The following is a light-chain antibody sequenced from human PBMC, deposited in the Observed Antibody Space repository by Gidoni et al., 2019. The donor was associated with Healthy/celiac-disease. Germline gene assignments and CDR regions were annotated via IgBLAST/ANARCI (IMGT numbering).Light chain of an antibody. Sequence: SSELTQDPAVSVALGQTVRITCQGDSLRSYYASWYQQKPGQAPVLVIHGQNNRPSGIPDRFSGSSSGNTASLTITRAQTEDEADYYCNSRDSSGNHHVVFGGGTKLTVL. V-gene: IGLV3-19*01. CDR2: GQN. CDR1: SLRSYY. J-gene: IGLJ2*01. CDR3: NSRDSSGNHHVV.